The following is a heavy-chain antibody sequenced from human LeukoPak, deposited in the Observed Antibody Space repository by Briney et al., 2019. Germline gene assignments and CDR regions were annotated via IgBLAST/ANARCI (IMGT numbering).Heavy chain of an antibody. V-gene: IGHV1-2*02. CDR2: INPNSGGT. Sequence: ASVKVSCKASGYTFTGYYMHWVRQTPGQGLEWMGWINPNSGGTNYAQKFQGRVTMTRDTSISTAYMELSRLRSDDTAVYYCAREGELELKHFDYWGQGTLVTVSS. D-gene: IGHD1-7*01. J-gene: IGHJ4*02. CDR3: AREGELELKHFDY. CDR1: GYTFTGYY.